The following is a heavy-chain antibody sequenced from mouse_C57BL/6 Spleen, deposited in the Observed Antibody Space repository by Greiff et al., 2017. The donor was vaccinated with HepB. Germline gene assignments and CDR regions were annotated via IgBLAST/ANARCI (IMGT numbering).Heavy chain of an antibody. CDR1: GYTFTDYY. D-gene: IGHD3-2*02. J-gene: IGHJ4*01. Sequence: EVQLQQSGPELVKPGASVKISCKASGYTFTDYYMNWVKQSHGKSLEWIGDINPNNGGTSYNQKFKGKATLTVDKSSSTAYMELRSLTSEDSAVYYCVDSSGLTGDYYAMDYWGQGTSVTVSS. CDR3: VDSSGLTGDYYAMDY. V-gene: IGHV1-26*01. CDR2: INPNNGGT.